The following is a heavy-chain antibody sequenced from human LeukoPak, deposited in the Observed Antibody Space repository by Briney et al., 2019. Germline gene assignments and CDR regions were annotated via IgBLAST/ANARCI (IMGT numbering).Heavy chain of an antibody. D-gene: IGHD3-22*01. CDR3: ARVSYDSSGYGYYFGY. J-gene: IGHJ4*02. CDR2: IYTSGST. Sequence: PSETLSLTCTVSGGSISSGSYYWSWIRQPAGKGLEWIGRIYTSGSTNYNPSLKSRVTISVDTSKNQFSLKLSSVTAADTAVYYCARVSYDSSGYGYYFGYWGQGTLVTVSS. V-gene: IGHV4-61*02. CDR1: GGSISSGSYY.